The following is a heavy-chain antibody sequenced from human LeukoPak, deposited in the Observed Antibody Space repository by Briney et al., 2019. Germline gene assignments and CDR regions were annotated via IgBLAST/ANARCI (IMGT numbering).Heavy chain of an antibody. CDR1: GYSFSDYW. Sequence: GESLKISCKGSGYSFSDYWIAWVRQMPGKGLEWMGMIYPGDSDTKYSPSFQGQVTISADKSISTAYLQWSSLKASDTAIYYCARLDGYNFDYWGQGTLVTVSS. V-gene: IGHV5-51*01. D-gene: IGHD5-24*01. J-gene: IGHJ4*02. CDR2: IYPGDSDT. CDR3: ARLDGYNFDY.